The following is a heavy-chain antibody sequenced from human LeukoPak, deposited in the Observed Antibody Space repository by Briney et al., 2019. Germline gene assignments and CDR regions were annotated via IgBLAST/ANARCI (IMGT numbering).Heavy chain of an antibody. V-gene: IGHV3-23*01. CDR1: GFTFSSYA. CDR3: AKAERYCSGGSCYTDFDY. Sequence: PGGSLRLSCAASGFTFSSYAMSWVRQAPGKGLEWVSAISGSGGSTYYADSVKGRFTISRDNSKNTLYLQMNSLRAEDTAVYYCAKAERYCSGGSCYTDFDYWGQGTLVTVSS. CDR2: ISGSGGST. D-gene: IGHD2-15*01. J-gene: IGHJ4*02.